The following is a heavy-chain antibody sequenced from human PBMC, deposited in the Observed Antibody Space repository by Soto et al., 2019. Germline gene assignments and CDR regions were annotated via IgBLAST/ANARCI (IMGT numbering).Heavy chain of an antibody. CDR3: VKDRYYYDSSAYRSAY. Sequence: GGSLRLSCSASGFTFSNYAMHWVRQAPGKGLEYVSAIYSNGGSTFYADSVRGRFAISRDNSKNTLYLQMSSLRAEDTAVYYCVKDRYYYDSSAYRSAYWGQGTLVTVSS. CDR2: IYSNGGST. J-gene: IGHJ4*02. D-gene: IGHD3-22*01. V-gene: IGHV3-64D*06. CDR1: GFTFSNYA.